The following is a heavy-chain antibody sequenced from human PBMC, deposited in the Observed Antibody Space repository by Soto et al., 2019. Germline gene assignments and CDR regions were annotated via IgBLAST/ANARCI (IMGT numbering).Heavy chain of an antibody. D-gene: IGHD1-26*01. Sequence: EVQLVESGGGLVQPGGSLRLSCAASGFTFSYYWMHWVRQAPGKGLVWVSRINPDGSATTYTDSVKGRFTISRDNARNTLYLQMNSLSAEDTAVYYCARVESGSYDWFDPWGQGTLVTVSS. CDR1: GFTFSYYW. V-gene: IGHV3-74*03. CDR3: ARVESGSYDWFDP. CDR2: INPDGSAT. J-gene: IGHJ5*02.